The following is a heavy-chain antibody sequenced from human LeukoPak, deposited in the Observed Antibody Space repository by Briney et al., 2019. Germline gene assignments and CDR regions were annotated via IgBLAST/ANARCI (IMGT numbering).Heavy chain of an antibody. CDR2: ISGSGGST. CDR1: GFTFSSYT. V-gene: IGHV3-23*01. CDR3: AKTIAIWGRFDY. D-gene: IGHD3-16*01. Sequence: GGSLRLSCAASGFTFSSYTMSWVRQAPGKGLEWVSAISGSGGSTYYADSVKGRFTISRENSKNTLCLQMNSLRAEDTAIYYCAKTIAIWGRFDYWGQGTLVTVSS. J-gene: IGHJ4*02.